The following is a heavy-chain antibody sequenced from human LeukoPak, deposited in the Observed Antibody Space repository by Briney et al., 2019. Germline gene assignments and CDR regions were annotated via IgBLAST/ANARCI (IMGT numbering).Heavy chain of an antibody. CDR3: ARATTAAAETSLPPYYFYYYMDV. J-gene: IGHJ6*03. V-gene: IGHV3-11*01. CDR2: ISSSGSTI. CDR1: GFTFSDYY. D-gene: IGHD6-13*01. Sequence: GGSLRLSCAASGFTFSDYYMSWIRQAPGKGLEWVSYISSSGSTIYYADSVKGRFTISRDNAKNSLYLQMNSLRAEDTAVYYCARATTAAAETSLPPYYFYYYMDVWGKGTTVTVSS.